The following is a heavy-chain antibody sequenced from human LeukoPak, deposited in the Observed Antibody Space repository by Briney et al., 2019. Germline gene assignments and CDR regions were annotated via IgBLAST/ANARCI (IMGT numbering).Heavy chain of an antibody. J-gene: IGHJ4*02. Sequence: SQTLSLTCTVSGGSISSGDYYWSWIRQPPGTGLEWIGYIYYSGGTYYNPSLKSRVTISVDTSKNQFSLKLSSVTAADTAVYYCAREGKNYYDSSGYYPDYWGQGTLVTVSS. CDR3: AREGKNYYDSSGYYPDY. CDR2: IYYSGGT. D-gene: IGHD3-22*01. CDR1: GGSISSGDYY. V-gene: IGHV4-30-4*01.